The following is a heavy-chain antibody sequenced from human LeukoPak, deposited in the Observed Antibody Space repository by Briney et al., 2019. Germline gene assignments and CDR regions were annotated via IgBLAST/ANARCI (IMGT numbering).Heavy chain of an antibody. CDR2: IYYSGST. Sequence: PSETLSLTCTVSGGSISSSSYYWGWIRQPPGKGLEWIGSIYYSGSTYYNPSLKNRVTISVDTSKNQFSLKLSSVTAADTAVYYCARSLAYYYDSSGFGFFDYWGQGALVTVSS. CDR1: GGSISSSSYY. V-gene: IGHV4-39*07. D-gene: IGHD3-22*01. CDR3: ARSLAYYYDSSGFGFFDY. J-gene: IGHJ4*02.